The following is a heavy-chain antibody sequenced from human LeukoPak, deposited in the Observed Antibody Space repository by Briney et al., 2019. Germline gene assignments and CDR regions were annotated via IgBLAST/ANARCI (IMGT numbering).Heavy chain of an antibody. Sequence: ASVKVSCKASGYTFTSYGISWVRQAPGQGLEWMGWISAYNGNTNYAQKLQGRVTMTTDTSTSTAYMELRSLRSDDTAVYYCARESAFRGYSSGWYPQLFDYWGQGTLVTVSS. J-gene: IGHJ4*02. CDR2: ISAYNGNT. D-gene: IGHD6-19*01. CDR3: ARESAFRGYSSGWYPQLFDY. V-gene: IGHV1-18*01. CDR1: GYTFTSYG.